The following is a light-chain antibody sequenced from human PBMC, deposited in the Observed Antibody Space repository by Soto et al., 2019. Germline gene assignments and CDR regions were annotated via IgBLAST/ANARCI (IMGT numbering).Light chain of an antibody. CDR3: CSYAGGYSYV. Sequence: QSVLTQPRSVSGSPGQSVTISCTGTSSDVGGHNYVSWYQQHPGKAPKLMISDVSRRPSGVPDRSSGSKSGNTASLTISGLQAEDEADYYCCSYAGGYSYVFGTGTKVTVL. CDR2: DVS. V-gene: IGLV2-11*01. J-gene: IGLJ1*01. CDR1: SSDVGGHNY.